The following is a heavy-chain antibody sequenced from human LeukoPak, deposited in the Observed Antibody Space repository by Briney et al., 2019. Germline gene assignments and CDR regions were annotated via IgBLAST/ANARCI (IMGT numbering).Heavy chain of an antibody. D-gene: IGHD6-19*01. Sequence: ASVKVSCKASGYTFTSYGISWVRQAPGQGLEWMGWISAYIGNTNYAQKLQGRVTMTTDTSTSTAYMELRSLRSDDTAVYYCARSSSSGWYGDYYYGMDVWGQGTTVTVSS. CDR3: ARSSSSGWYGDYYYGMDV. J-gene: IGHJ6*02. V-gene: IGHV1-18*01. CDR2: ISAYIGNT. CDR1: GYTFTSYG.